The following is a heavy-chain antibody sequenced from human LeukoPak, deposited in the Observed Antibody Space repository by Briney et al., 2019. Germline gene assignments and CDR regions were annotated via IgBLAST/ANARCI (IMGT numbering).Heavy chain of an antibody. CDR3: ARGIQLWKYYYYYYMDV. J-gene: IGHJ6*03. D-gene: IGHD5-18*01. Sequence: ASVMVSCKASGYTFTGYYMHWVRQAPGQGLEWMGWINPNSGGTNYAQKFQGRVTMTRDTSISTAYMELSRLRSDDTAVYYCARGIQLWKYYYYYYMDVWGKGTTVTVSS. CDR1: GYTFTGYY. V-gene: IGHV1-2*02. CDR2: INPNSGGT.